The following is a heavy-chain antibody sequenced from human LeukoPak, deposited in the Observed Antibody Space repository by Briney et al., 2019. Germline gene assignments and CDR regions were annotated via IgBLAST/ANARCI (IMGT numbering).Heavy chain of an antibody. CDR1: GGSISSYY. CDR3: ARWRYSSSWHIDY. J-gene: IGHJ4*02. D-gene: IGHD6-13*01. V-gene: IGHV4-59*01. CDR2: ISYSGST. Sequence: SETLSLTCTVSGGSISSYYWSWIRQPPGKGLEWIGYISYSGSTNYNPSLKSRVTISVDTSKNQFSLKLSTVTAADTAVYYCARWRYSSSWHIDYWGQGTLVTVSS.